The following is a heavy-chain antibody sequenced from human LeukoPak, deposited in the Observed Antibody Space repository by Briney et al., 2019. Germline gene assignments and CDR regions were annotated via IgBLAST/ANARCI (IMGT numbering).Heavy chain of an antibody. CDR3: ARGPDGYRY. Sequence: PGGSLRLSCAASGFTFSSYAMHWVRQAPGKGLEWVAVISYDGSNKYYADSVKGRFTISRDNSNNTLYLQMDSLRAEDTAVYYCARGPDGYRYWGQGTLVTVSS. V-gene: IGHV3-30*14. CDR2: ISYDGSNK. CDR1: GFTFSSYA. J-gene: IGHJ4*02. D-gene: IGHD3-16*02.